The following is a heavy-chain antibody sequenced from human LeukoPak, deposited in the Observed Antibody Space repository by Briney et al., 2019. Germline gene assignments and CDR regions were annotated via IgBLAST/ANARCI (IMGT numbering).Heavy chain of an antibody. D-gene: IGHD2-2*01. CDR3: ARDHYIVVGPAAGAFDM. Sequence: PGGSLRLSCAASGFTFSDYYMSWIRQAPGKGLEWLSLISSSGSSIYYADSVRGRFTISRDNAKNSLFLQMNSLRVEDTAVYYCARDHYIVVGPAAGAFDMWGQGTMVTVSS. CDR1: GFTFSDYY. CDR2: ISSSGSSI. V-gene: IGHV3-11*01. J-gene: IGHJ3*02.